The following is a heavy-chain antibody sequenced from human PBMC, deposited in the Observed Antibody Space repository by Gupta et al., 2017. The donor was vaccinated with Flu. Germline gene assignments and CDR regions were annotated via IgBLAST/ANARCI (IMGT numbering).Heavy chain of an antibody. CDR3: ARVPGFFCGGDCYLNSPYGMDV. CDR2: ISAYNGNT. J-gene: IGHJ6*02. D-gene: IGHD2-21*02. CDR1: GYTFTSYG. Sequence: QVQLVQSGAEVKKPGASVKVSCKASGYTFTSYGISWVRQAPGQGLEWMGWISAYNGNTNYAQKLQGRVTMTTDTSTSTAYMELRSLRSDDTAVYYCARVPGFFCGGDCYLNSPYGMDVWGQGTTVTVSS. V-gene: IGHV1-18*01.